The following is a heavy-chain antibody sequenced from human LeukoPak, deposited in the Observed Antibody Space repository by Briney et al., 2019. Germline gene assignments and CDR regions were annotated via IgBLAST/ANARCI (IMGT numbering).Heavy chain of an antibody. D-gene: IGHD3-22*01. V-gene: IGHV3-21*01. CDR3: ARDRKYDSSGYYHY. J-gene: IGHJ4*02. Sequence: GGSLRLSCAASGFTFSSYSMNWARQAPGKGLEWVSSISSSSSYIYYAGSVKGRFTISRDNAKNSLYLQMNSLRAEDTAVYYCARDRKYDSSGYYHYWGQGTLVTVSS. CDR2: ISSSSSYI. CDR1: GFTFSSYS.